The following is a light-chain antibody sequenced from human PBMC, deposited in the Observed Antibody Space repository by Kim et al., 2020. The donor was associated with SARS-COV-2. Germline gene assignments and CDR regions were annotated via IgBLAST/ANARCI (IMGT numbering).Light chain of an antibody. CDR2: GKN. V-gene: IGLV3-19*01. Sequence: SSELTQDPAVSVALGQTVRITCQGDSLRSYYASWYQQKPGQAPVLVTYGKNNRPSGTPDRFPGSSSGNTASLTITRAQAEDEADYYCNSRDSSGNHPHWVFGGGTKLTVL. CDR1: SLRSYY. CDR3: NSRDSSGNHPHWV. J-gene: IGLJ3*02.